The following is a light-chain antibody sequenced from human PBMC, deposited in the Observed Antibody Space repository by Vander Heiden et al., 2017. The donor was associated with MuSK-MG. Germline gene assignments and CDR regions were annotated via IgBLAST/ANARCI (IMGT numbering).Light chain of an antibody. CDR2: AAS. Sequence: DPVSITCRASQSISSYLNWYQQKPGKAPKLLIYAASSLQSGVPSRFSGSGSGTDFTLTISSLQPEDFATYYCQQSDSTLVTFGQGTKLEIK. CDR3: QQSDSTLVT. V-gene: IGKV1-39*01. CDR1: QSISSY. J-gene: IGKJ2*01.